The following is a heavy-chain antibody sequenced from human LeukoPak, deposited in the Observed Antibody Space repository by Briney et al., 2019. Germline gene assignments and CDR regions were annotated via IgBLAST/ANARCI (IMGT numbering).Heavy chain of an antibody. CDR3: ARHPEPGYCSSTSCHESYFDY. CDR1: GFTFSSCA. Sequence: PGGSLRLSCAASGFTFSSCAMSWVRQAPGKGLEWASAISGSGGRPYYADSVKGRFTISRDNSKSTLYLQMNSLRAEDTAVYYCARHPEPGYCSSTSCHESYFDYWGQGTLVTVSS. D-gene: IGHD2-2*01. J-gene: IGHJ4*02. V-gene: IGHV3-23*01. CDR2: ISGSGGRP.